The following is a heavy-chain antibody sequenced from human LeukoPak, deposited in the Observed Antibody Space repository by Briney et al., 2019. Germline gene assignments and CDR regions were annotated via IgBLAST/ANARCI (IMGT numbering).Heavy chain of an antibody. CDR3: AKTAIRYSSGRYPAWPIDY. Sequence: GGSLRLSCAASGFTFGSYALYWVRQAPGKGLEWVSGIFGSGGSAHYADSVKGRFTISRDNSKNTVYLQMDSLRVEDTALFFRAKTAIRYSSGRYPAWPIDYWGQGTLVTVSS. V-gene: IGHV3-23*01. CDR1: GFTFGSYA. J-gene: IGHJ4*02. D-gene: IGHD2-15*01. CDR2: IFGSGGSA.